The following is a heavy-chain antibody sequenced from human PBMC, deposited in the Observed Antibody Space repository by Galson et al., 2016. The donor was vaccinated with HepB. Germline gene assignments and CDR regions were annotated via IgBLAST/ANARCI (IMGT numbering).Heavy chain of an antibody. D-gene: IGHD3-16*01. V-gene: IGHV1-2*02. CDR3: VRDGAWDYYYGRDF. CDR1: GYTFTDYY. J-gene: IGHJ6*02. CDR2: INPTRGGT. Sequence: SVKVSCKASGYTFTDYYIHWVRQAPGQGLEWMGWINPTRGGTKYALKFQGRVNMTRDTSMSTVYMELNRLTSDETAVYYCVRDGAWDYYYGRDFWGQGTTVTVSS.